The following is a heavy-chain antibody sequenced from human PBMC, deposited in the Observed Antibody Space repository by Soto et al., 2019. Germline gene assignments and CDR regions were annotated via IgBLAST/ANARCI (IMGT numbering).Heavy chain of an antibody. CDR2: ISAFNGQT. Sequence: QVQLVQSGDEVKKPGASVKVSCRASGYTFTSYGVSWVRQAPGQGLEWMGWISAFNGQTNYIQKVQGRVTLTTEASTSTAYKGTRSLRFEDPAVYYCAIGGDYYYGLDVWGQGTTVTVSS. D-gene: IGHD3-16*01. V-gene: IGHV1-18*01. CDR3: AIGGDYYYGLDV. CDR1: GYTFTSYG. J-gene: IGHJ6*02.